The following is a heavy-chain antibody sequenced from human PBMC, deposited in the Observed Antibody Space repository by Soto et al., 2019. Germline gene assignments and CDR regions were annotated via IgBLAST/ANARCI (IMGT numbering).Heavy chain of an antibody. J-gene: IGHJ3*02. V-gene: IGHV4-34*01. CDR3: ARGGSNDWQVAFDI. CDR2: INHSGSN. CDR1: GGSFSTYY. D-gene: IGHD3-9*01. Sequence: QLQQWGARLLKPSETLSLTCVVSGGSFSTYYYNWIRQSPGKGLEWIGEINHSGSNNYSPSLKSRVTMSLDTSKNQFSLKLTSVTAADTAVYYCARGGSNDWQVAFDIWGQGTMVTVSS.